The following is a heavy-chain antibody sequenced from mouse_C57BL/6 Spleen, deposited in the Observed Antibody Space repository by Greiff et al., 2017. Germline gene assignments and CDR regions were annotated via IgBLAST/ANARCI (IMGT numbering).Heavy chain of an antibody. J-gene: IGHJ2*01. Sequence: QVQLKESGAELVRPGTSVKVSCKASGYAFTNYLIEWVKQRPGQGLEWIGVINPGSGGTNYNEKFKGKATLTADKSSSTAYMQLSSLTSEDSAVYFCARYYDGYTFDYWGQGTTLTVSS. CDR2: INPGSGGT. CDR1: GYAFTNYL. CDR3: ARYYDGYTFDY. D-gene: IGHD2-3*01. V-gene: IGHV1-54*01.